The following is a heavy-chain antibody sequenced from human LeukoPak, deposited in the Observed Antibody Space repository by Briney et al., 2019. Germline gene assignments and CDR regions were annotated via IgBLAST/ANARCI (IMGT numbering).Heavy chain of an antibody. CDR2: IYYSGST. V-gene: IGHV4-59*01. Sequence: PSETLSLTCTVSGVSISSYYWSWIRQPPGKGLEWIGYIYYSGSTNYNPSLKSRVTISVDTSKNQFSLKLSSVTAADTAVYYCARGLTDFDYWGQGTLVTVSS. J-gene: IGHJ4*02. CDR1: GVSISSYY. CDR3: ARGLTDFDY.